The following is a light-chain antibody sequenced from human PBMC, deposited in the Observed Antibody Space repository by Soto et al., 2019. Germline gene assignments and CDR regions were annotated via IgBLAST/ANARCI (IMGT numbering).Light chain of an antibody. V-gene: IGKV3-11*01. CDR1: QSVGSY. J-gene: IGKJ5*01. CDR2: DAS. CDR3: QQRSSWPPT. Sequence: EIVLTQSPGTLSLSPGERATLSCRASQSVGSYLAWYQQQPGQAPRLLINDASHRATGIPARFSGSGSGTDFTLTISSLEPEDFAVYYCQQRSSWPPTFGQGTRLEIK.